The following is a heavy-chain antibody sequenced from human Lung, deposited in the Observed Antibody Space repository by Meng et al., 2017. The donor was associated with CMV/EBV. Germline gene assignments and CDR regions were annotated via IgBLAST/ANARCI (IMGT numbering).Heavy chain of an antibody. Sequence: GFRWVRQAPGKRLEWVSVVGYEGRNKLYAESVKGRFTISRDNHKNDLYLQINNLRVEDTALYFCVRDVSAFGEVVTYYFDFWGPGTLVTVSS. CDR3: VRDVSAFGEVVTYYFDF. CDR2: VGYEGRNK. J-gene: IGHJ4*02. CDR1: G. V-gene: IGHV3-33*04. D-gene: IGHD3-10*01.